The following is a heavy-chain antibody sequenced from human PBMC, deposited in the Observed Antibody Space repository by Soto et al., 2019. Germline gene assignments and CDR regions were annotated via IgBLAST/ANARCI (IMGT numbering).Heavy chain of an antibody. CDR2: IYYSGST. D-gene: IGHD3-22*01. Sequence: SETLSLTCTVSGGSLSSYYWSWIRQPPGKGLEWIGYIYYSGSTNYNPSLKSRVTISVDTSKNQFSLKLSSVTAADTAVYYCARHGRIRTYYYDSSGYYDGVVDWGLGTLVTVS. J-gene: IGHJ4*02. V-gene: IGHV4-59*08. CDR1: GGSLSSYY. CDR3: ARHGRIRTYYYDSSGYYDGVVD.